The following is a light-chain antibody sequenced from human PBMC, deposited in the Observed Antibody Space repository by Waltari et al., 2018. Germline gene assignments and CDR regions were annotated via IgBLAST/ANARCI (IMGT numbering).Light chain of an antibody. Sequence: DIQMTQSPSTLSASVGDRVTITCRASQSISHWLAWYQQKPGKAPKLLIYKASTLESGVPARVSGSGSGTEFTLTSSSLQPDDFATYDCQQYNSYSLLTFGGGTKVEIK. V-gene: IGKV1-5*03. CDR2: KAS. J-gene: IGKJ4*01. CDR1: QSISHW. CDR3: QQYNSYSLLT.